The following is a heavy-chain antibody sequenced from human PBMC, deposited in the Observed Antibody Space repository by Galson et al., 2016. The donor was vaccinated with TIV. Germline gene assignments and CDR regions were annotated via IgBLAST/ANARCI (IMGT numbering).Heavy chain of an antibody. D-gene: IGHD3-22*01. CDR1: GYTFTSFD. V-gene: IGHV1-8*01. J-gene: IGHJ4*02. CDR3: ARGHYYDSSGYSFDF. Sequence: SVKVSCKASGYTFTSFDISWIRQAPGQGLEWMGWMSPSNGNTGYAQKFRGRITMTRHPSTTTGYIALSGLTSEDTAVYYCARGHYYDSSGYSFDFWGQGTLVTVSS. CDR2: MSPSNGNT.